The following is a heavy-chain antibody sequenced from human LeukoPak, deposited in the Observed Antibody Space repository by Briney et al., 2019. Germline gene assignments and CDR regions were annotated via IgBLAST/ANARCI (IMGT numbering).Heavy chain of an antibody. CDR2: IKQDGSEK. D-gene: IGHD2-21*02. CDR3: ARESQNIVVVTATHYYFDY. CDR1: GFTFSSYW. J-gene: IGHJ4*02. Sequence: GGSLRLSCAASGFTFSSYWMSWVRQAPGKGLEWVANIKQDGSEKYYVDSVKGRFTISRDNAKNSLYLQMNSLRAEDTAVYYCARESQNIVVVTATHYYFDYWGQGTLVTVSS. V-gene: IGHV3-7*03.